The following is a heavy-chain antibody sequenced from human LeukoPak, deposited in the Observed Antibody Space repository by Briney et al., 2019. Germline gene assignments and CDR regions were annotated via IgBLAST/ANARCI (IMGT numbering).Heavy chain of an antibody. CDR3: ASQPAAADVDY. D-gene: IGHD2-2*01. J-gene: IGHJ4*02. CDR1: GFTFNSFW. V-gene: IGHV3-7*03. Sequence: GGSLRLSCATSGFTFNSFWMTWVRQAPGKGLEWVANIKKDGSEKYYVDSVKGRFTISRDNAKNSLYLQMNSLRAEDTAVYYCASQPAAADVDYSGQGTLVTVSS. CDR2: IKKDGSEK.